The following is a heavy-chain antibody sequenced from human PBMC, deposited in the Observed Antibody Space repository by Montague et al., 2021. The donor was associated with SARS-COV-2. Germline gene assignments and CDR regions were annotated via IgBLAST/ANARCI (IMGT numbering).Heavy chain of an antibody. V-gene: IGHV3-53*01. D-gene: IGHD3-10*01. CDR2: IYSGGRK. CDR1: GFSVNNNY. CDR3: ARDSGESRDY. Sequence: SLRLSCAASGFSVNNNYMSWVRQPPGKGLEWVSLIYSGGRKYYADSVKGRFAISRDSSNNTLYLHMNYLRAEDTAVYYCARDSGESRDYWGQGTLVTVSS. J-gene: IGHJ4*02.